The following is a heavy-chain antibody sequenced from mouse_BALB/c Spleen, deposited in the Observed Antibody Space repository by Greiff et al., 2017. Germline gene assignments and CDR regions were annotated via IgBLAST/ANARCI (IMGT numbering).Heavy chain of an antibody. V-gene: IGHV1-20*02. CDR3: ARVGDSFAY. D-gene: IGHD2-13*01. CDR2: INPYNGDT. J-gene: IGHJ3*01. Sequence: EVQLQQSGPELVKPGASVKISCKASGYSFTGYFMNWVMQSHGKSLEWIGRINPYNGDTFYNQKFKGKATLTVDKSSSTAHMELRSLASEDSAVYYCARVGDSFAYWGQGTLVTVSA. CDR1: GYSFTGYF.